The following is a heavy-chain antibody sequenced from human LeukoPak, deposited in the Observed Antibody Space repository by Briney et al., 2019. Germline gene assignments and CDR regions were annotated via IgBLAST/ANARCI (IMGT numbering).Heavy chain of an antibody. CDR2: IFHSGST. Sequence: PSETLSLTCTVSGGSISSGGFYWSWIRQHPGKGLEWIGFIFHSGSTLNNPSLKSRLSTSADTSKNQFSLTMSSVTAADTAIYYCARHDYGGYFDYWGQGTLVTVSP. D-gene: IGHD4-23*01. CDR3: ARHDYGGYFDY. V-gene: IGHV4-31*03. CDR1: GGSISSGGFY. J-gene: IGHJ4*02.